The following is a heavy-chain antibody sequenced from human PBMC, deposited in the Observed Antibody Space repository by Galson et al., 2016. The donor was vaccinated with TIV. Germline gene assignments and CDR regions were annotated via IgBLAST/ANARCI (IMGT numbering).Heavy chain of an antibody. J-gene: IGHJ3*02. CDR3: VKVRWERLPRGAFDI. D-gene: IGHD1-26*01. Sequence: SLRLSCAASGFTFSSYAMRWVRQAPGKGLEWVSGISSGGGSTYYPDSVKGRFTISRDNSKKTLDLQMNSLRAEDTAVYYCVKVRWERLPRGAFDIWGQGTKVTVSS. V-gene: IGHV3-23*01. CDR1: GFTFSSYA. CDR2: ISSGGGST.